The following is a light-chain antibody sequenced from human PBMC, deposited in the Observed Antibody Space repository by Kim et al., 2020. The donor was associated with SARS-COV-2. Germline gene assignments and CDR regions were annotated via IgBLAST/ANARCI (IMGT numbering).Light chain of an antibody. CDR1: QSVGTY. Sequence: EIVLTQSPATLSLSPGERATLSCRASQSVGTYLAWYQQKPGQAPRLLIYDVSTRATGIPLRFSGSASGTDFILTISTLEPEDFAIYYCQQYTNWISFGGGTKLEIK. J-gene: IGKJ4*01. V-gene: IGKV3-11*01. CDR2: DVS. CDR3: QQYTNWIS.